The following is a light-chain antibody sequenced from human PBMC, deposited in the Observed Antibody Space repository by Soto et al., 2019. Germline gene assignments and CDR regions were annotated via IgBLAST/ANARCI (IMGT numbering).Light chain of an antibody. V-gene: IGLV4-69*01. CDR3: QTWGTGIQV. CDR2: LNSDGSH. J-gene: IGLJ1*01. Sequence: QSVLTQSPSASASLGASVKLTCTLSSGHSSYAIAWHQQQPEKGPRYFMKLNSDGSHSKGDGIPDRFSGSSSGAARYLTISTLQSEDEADYYCQTWGTGIQVFGTGTTLTVL. CDR1: SGHSSYA.